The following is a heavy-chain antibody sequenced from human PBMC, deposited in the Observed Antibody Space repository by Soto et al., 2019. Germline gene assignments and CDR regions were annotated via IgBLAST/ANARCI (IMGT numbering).Heavy chain of an antibody. CDR2: IIPILGIA. J-gene: IGHJ5*02. Sequence: QVQLVQSGAEVKKPGSSVKVSCKASGGTFSSYTISWVRQAPGQGLEWMGRIIPILGIANYEQKFQGRVTITADKSTSTAYMELSSLRSEDTAVYYCARDRPPKNIAAAGTPWFDPWGQGTLVTVSS. V-gene: IGHV1-69*08. CDR1: GGTFSSYT. CDR3: ARDRPPKNIAAAGTPWFDP. D-gene: IGHD6-13*01.